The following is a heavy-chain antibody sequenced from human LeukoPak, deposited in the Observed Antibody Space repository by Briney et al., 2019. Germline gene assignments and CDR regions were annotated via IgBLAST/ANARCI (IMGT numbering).Heavy chain of an antibody. J-gene: IGHJ6*02. CDR2: INHSGST. D-gene: IGHD3-22*01. V-gene: IGHV4-34*01. CDR3: AKTDSSGYYYDGYYYYGMDV. Sequence: PSETLSLTCAVYGGSFSGYYWSWIRQPPGKGLEWIGEINHSGSTNYNPSLKSRVTISVDTSKNQSSLKLSSVTAADTAVYYCAKTDSSGYYYDGYYYYGMDVWGQGTTVTVSS. CDR1: GGSFSGYY.